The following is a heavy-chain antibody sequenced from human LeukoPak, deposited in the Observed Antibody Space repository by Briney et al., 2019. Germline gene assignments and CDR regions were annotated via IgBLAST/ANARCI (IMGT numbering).Heavy chain of an antibody. D-gene: IGHD5-18*01. Sequence: GGSLRLSCAASGFTFSSYDMHWVRQATGKGLEWVSAIGTAGDTYYPGSVKGRFTISRENAKNSLYLQMNSLRAGDTAVYYCARANGGYSYGIDYWGQGTLVTVSS. V-gene: IGHV3-13*01. CDR2: IGTAGDT. J-gene: IGHJ4*02. CDR3: ARANGGYSYGIDY. CDR1: GFTFSSYD.